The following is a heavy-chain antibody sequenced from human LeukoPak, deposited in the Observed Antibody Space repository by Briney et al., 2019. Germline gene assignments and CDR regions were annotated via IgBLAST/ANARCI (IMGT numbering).Heavy chain of an antibody. Sequence: GGSLRLSCAASGFTFSSYEMNWVRQAPGKGLEWVSYISSSGSTIYYADSVKGRFTISRDNAKNSLYLQMNGLRAEDTAVYYCAREQQQLVRGYYFDYWGQGTLVTVSS. CDR2: ISSSGSTI. J-gene: IGHJ4*02. V-gene: IGHV3-48*03. CDR1: GFTFSSYE. D-gene: IGHD6-13*01. CDR3: AREQQQLVRGYYFDY.